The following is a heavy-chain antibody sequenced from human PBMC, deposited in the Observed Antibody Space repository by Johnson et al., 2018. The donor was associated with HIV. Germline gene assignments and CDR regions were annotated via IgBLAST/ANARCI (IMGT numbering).Heavy chain of an antibody. CDR3: AKSSSAYAFDI. V-gene: IGHV3-9*01. D-gene: IGHD6-13*01. CDR1: GFTFDDYA. J-gene: IGHJ3*02. CDR2: ISWNIGSI. Sequence: VESGGGLVQPGRSLRLSCAASGFTFDDYAMHWVRQAPGKGLEWVSGISWNIGSIGYADSVKGRFTISRDNAKNSLYLQMNSLRAEDTALYYCAKSSSAYAFDIWGQGTMVTVSS.